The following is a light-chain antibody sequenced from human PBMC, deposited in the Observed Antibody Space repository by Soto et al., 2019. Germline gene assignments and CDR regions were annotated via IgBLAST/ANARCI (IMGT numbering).Light chain of an antibody. CDR2: DAS. Sequence: QSALTQPRSVSGSPGQSVTISCTGTTGDVGAYNFVSWYQLHPGTAPKLMIYDASKRPSGVPDRFSASKSGNTASLTISGLQAEDEADYYGCSYAGSFTWVFGGGTKLTVL. CDR3: CSYAGSFTWV. CDR1: TGDVGAYNF. J-gene: IGLJ3*02. V-gene: IGLV2-11*01.